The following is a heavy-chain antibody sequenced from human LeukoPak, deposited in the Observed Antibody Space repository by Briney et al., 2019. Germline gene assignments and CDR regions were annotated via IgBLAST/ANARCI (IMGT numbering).Heavy chain of an antibody. CDR2: IWYDGSRK. Sequence: TGGSLRLSCAASGFPFSSYSMTWVRQAPDKGLEWVAIIWYDGSRKYYADSVKGRFTISRDNSKNTLYMQMNSLRADDTAVYYCARDNSGLDYWGQGTLVTASS. CDR3: ARDNSGLDY. CDR1: GFPFSSYS. D-gene: IGHD6-19*01. J-gene: IGHJ4*02. V-gene: IGHV3-33*08.